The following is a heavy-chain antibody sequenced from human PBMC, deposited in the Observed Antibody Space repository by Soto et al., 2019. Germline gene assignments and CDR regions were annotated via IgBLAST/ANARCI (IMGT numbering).Heavy chain of an antibody. J-gene: IGHJ5*02. CDR2: IGTLGDT. CDR1: GFILSTHD. Sequence: QLVASGGGLVQPGGSLRLSCVASGFILSTHDLHWVRDTPGEGLEWVSGIGTLGDTFYGASVKGRFTISRENAKNSLYLQMNSLTVGVTSVYYCVRGRSFDFASTPPPTFGPWGQGTLVTVSS. V-gene: IGHV3-13*01. CDR3: VRGRSFDFASTPPPTFGP. D-gene: IGHD3-9*01.